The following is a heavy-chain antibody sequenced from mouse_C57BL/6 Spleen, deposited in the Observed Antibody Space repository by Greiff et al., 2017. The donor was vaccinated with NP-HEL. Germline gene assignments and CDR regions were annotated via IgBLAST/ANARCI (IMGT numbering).Heavy chain of an antibody. CDR3: ARAPDGYYVDWYFDV. J-gene: IGHJ1*03. CDR2: INYDGSCT. D-gene: IGHD2-3*01. Sequence: DVKLVESEGGLVQPGSSMKLSCTASGFTFSDYYMAWVRQVPEKGLEWVANINYDGSCTYYLDSLKSRFIISRDNAKNILYLQMSSLKSEDTATYYCARAPDGYYVDWYFDVWGTGTTVTVSS. CDR1: GFTFSDYY. V-gene: IGHV5-16*01.